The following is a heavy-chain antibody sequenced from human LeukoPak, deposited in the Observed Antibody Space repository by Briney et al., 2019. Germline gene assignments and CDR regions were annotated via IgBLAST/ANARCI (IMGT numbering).Heavy chain of an antibody. J-gene: IGHJ4*02. CDR2: ISGSGGST. V-gene: IGHV3-23*01. CDR1: GFTFSNYA. Sequence: GGSLRLSCAASGFTFSNYAMNWVRQAPGKGLEWVSAISGSGGSTYYADSVKGRFTISRDNSKNTLFLQMNSLRAEDTAVYYCAKGGVVLLWFGELLNPNFDYWGQGTLVTVSS. D-gene: IGHD3-10*01. CDR3: AKGGVVLLWFGELLNPNFDY.